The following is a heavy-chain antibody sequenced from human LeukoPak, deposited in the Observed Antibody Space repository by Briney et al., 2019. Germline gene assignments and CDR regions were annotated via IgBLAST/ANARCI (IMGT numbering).Heavy chain of an antibody. CDR3: AKAGFGVRGVIIIGDYYGMDV. D-gene: IGHD3-10*01. CDR2: ISGIGGST. J-gene: IGHJ6*02. Sequence: PGGSLRLSCAASGFTFSSYAMSWLRQAPPKEVEGVSAISGIGGSTYYADSVKGRFTISRDNSKNTLYLQMNSLRAEDTAVYYCAKAGFGVRGVIIIGDYYGMDVWGQGTTVTVSS. CDR1: GFTFSSYA. V-gene: IGHV3-23*01.